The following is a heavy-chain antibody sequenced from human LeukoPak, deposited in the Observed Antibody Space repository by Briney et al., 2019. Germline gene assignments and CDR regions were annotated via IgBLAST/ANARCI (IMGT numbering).Heavy chain of an antibody. D-gene: IGHD1-26*01. J-gene: IGHJ3*01. Sequence: SETLSLTCSVSGASMNGYFWNWVRQTPEKGLEWIGYVSHTGATTSNPTLKSRVSITIDTSKSQTSLTMTSVTAADSALYYCARDRRGSFYTFDLWGPGTIVSVS. V-gene: IGHV4-59*01. CDR3: ARDRRGSFYTFDL. CDR1: GASMNGYF. CDR2: VSHTGAT.